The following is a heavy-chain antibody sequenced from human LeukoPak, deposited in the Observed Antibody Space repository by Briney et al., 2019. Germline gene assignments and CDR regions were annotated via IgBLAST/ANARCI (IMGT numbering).Heavy chain of an antibody. CDR2: IIPIFGTA. Sequence: ASVKVSCKASGGTFSSYAISWVRQAPGQGLEWMGRIIPIFGTANYAQKFQGRVTITTDESTSTAYMELSSLRSEDTAVYCCASHGSDYLVTYYFDYWGQGTLVTVSS. D-gene: IGHD4-17*01. CDR3: ASHGSDYLVTYYFDY. CDR1: GGTFSSYA. J-gene: IGHJ4*02. V-gene: IGHV1-69*05.